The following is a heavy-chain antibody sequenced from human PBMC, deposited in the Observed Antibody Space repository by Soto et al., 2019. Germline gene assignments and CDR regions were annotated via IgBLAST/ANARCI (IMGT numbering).Heavy chain of an antibody. Sequence: VGSLRLSCAASGFTFSSYSMNWVRQAPGKGLEWVSSISSSSSYIYYADSVKGRFTISRDNAKNSLYLQMNSPRAEDTAVYYCARQGETGDYDFWSGPAPYYGMDVWGQGTTVTVSS. J-gene: IGHJ6*02. CDR2: ISSSSSYI. CDR3: ARQGETGDYDFWSGPAPYYGMDV. V-gene: IGHV3-21*01. CDR1: GFTFSSYS. D-gene: IGHD3-3*01.